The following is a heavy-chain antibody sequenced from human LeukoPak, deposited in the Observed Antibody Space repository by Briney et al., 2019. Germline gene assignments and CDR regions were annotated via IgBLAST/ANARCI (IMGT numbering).Heavy chain of an antibody. V-gene: IGHV3-30*04. CDR1: GFTFSNCA. J-gene: IGHJ6*02. CDR3: ARDWFNLYGLDV. Sequence: GRSLRLSCAASGFTFSNCAMHWVRQAPGKGLEWVALISDDASKKYYADTVKGRFTISRDNSKNTLYLHMNSLRTEDTAVYYCARDWFNLYGLDVWGQGTTVTASS. CDR2: ISDDASKK. D-gene: IGHD3-10*01.